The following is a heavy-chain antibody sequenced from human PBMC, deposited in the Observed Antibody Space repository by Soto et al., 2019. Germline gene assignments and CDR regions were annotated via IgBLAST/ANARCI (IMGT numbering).Heavy chain of an antibody. Sequence: PGGSLRLSCAASVFTCSTFALHWCRQAPGEGLEWVALISHDGRIEKYADSVKGRFTISRDNSKNTLYMQMDSLRLEDTGVYYCARDGLPDDFRSGGYWFDPWGQGTQVTVSS. J-gene: IGHJ5*02. CDR2: ISHDGRIE. D-gene: IGHD3-3*01. CDR3: ARDGLPDDFRSGGYWFDP. CDR1: VFTCSTFA. V-gene: IGHV3-30-3*01.